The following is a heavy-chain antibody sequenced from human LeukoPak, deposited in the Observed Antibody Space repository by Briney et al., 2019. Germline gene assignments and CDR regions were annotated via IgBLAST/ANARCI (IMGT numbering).Heavy chain of an antibody. D-gene: IGHD3-22*01. J-gene: IGHJ6*02. CDR3: AKRLKRNYYYHYAMDV. CDR2: IDDSGVIG. V-gene: IGHV3-23*01. CDR1: GFTFKTHA. Sequence: GGSLRLSCAASGFTFKTHAMSWVRQAPGKGLEWVSRIDDSGVIGSYADSVKGRFTISRDNSKMTLTLQMNSLRAEDTAVYYCAKRLKRNYYYHYAMDVRGQGTTVTVSS.